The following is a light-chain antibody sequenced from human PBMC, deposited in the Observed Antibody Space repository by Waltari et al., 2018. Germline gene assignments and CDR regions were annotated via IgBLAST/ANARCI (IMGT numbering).Light chain of an antibody. J-gene: IGKJ5*01. CDR1: HHISSW. CDR3: QQTNNLLGIT. CDR2: VAS. V-gene: IGKV1-12*01. Sequence: DIQLTQSPSFVSASIGDRVTITCRASHHISSWLAWYQQKPGKAPKLLIYVASTLHSGVPSRFSGGGSGTEFTLTISSLQPEDFAVYYCQQTNNLLGITFGQGTRLEIK.